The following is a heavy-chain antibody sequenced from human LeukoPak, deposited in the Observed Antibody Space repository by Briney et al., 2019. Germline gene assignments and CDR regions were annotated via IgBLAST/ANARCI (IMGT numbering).Heavy chain of an antibody. CDR1: GYTFTGYY. Sequence: ASVKVSCKASGYTFTGYYMHWVRQAPGQGLEWMGWINPNSGGTNYAQKLQGRVTMTTDTSTSTAYMELRSLRSDDTAVYYCARDLYYGSGSYIPGPWYYYYYYMDVWGKGTTVTISS. D-gene: IGHD3-10*01. J-gene: IGHJ6*03. CDR2: INPNSGGT. CDR3: ARDLYYGSGSYIPGPWYYYYYYMDV. V-gene: IGHV1-2*02.